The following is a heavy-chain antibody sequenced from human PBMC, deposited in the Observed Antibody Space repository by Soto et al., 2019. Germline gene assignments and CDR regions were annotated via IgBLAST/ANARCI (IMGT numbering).Heavy chain of an antibody. CDR1: GGSISSGGYS. J-gene: IGHJ3*02. CDR3: ATHPAI. CDR2: IYHSGST. V-gene: IGHV4-30-2*01. Sequence: QLQLQESGSGLVKPSQTLSLTCAVSGGSISSGGYSWSWIRQPPGKGLEWIGYIYHSGSTYYNPSLTRRATISVDRSTTQFSLTLSSVTAPDTAVSYCATHPAIWGQGTMVTVSS.